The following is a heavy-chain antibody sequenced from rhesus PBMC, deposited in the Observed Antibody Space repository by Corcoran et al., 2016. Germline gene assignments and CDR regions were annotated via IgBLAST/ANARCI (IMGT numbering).Heavy chain of an antibody. CDR1: GYSISSGYG. D-gene: IGHD6-25*01. CDR3: ARSIAAADFDY. V-gene: IGHV4-122*02. J-gene: IGHJ4*01. Sequence: QLQLQESGPGLVKPSETLSLTCAVSGYSISSGYGWSWIRQPPGEGLEWIGYISYSGSTSYNPSLKSRVTISRDTSKNQFSVKLSSVTAADTAVYYCARSIAAADFDYWGQGVLVTVSS. CDR2: ISYSGST.